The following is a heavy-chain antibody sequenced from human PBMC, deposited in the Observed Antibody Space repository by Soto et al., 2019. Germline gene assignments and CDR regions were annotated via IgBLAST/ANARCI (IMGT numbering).Heavy chain of an antibody. D-gene: IGHD2-2*01. CDR3: ARGNIVVVPAASGGPNYFDY. CDR1: GGSISSSSYY. J-gene: IGHJ4*02. CDR2: IYYSGST. Sequence: TLSLTCTVSGGSISSSSYYWGWIRQPPGKGLEWIGSIYYSGSTYYNPSLKSRVTISVDTSKNQFSLKLSSVTAADTAVYYCARGNIVVVPAASGGPNYFDYWGQGTLVTVSS. V-gene: IGHV4-39*01.